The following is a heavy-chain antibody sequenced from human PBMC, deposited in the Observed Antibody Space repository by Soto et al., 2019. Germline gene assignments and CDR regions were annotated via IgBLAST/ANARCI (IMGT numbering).Heavy chain of an antibody. D-gene: IGHD1-26*01. V-gene: IGHV3-30*18. J-gene: IGHJ6*02. CDR3: AKGGRGWEYYYYGMDV. Sequence: QVQLVESGGGVVQPGRSLRLSCAASGFTFSSYGMHWVRQAPGKGLEWVAVISYDGSNKYYADSVKGRFTISRDNSKNMLYLQMNSLRAEDTAVYYCAKGGRGWEYYYYGMDVWGQGTTVTVSS. CDR2: ISYDGSNK. CDR1: GFTFSSYG.